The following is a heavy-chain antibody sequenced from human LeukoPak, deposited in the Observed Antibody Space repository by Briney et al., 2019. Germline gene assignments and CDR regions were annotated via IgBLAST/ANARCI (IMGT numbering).Heavy chain of an antibody. J-gene: IGHJ4*02. CDR3: ARGSPLYDFWSGYYNGRYYFDY. D-gene: IGHD3-3*01. V-gene: IGHV3-74*01. CDR1: GFTFSSYW. CDR2: INSDGSST. Sequence: PGGSLRLSCAASGFTFSSYWMHWVRQAPGKGLVWVSRINSDGSSTSYADSVKGRFTISRDNAKNTLYLQMNSLRAEDTAVYYCARGSPLYDFWSGYYNGRYYFDYWGQGTLVTVSS.